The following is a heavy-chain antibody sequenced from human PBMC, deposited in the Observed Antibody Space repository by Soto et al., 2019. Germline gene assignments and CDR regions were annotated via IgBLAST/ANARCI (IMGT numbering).Heavy chain of an antibody. D-gene: IGHD1-26*01. J-gene: IGHJ6*02. CDR1: GFTFSSYG. CDR2: IWYDGSNK. V-gene: IGHV3-33*01. Sequence: QVQLVESGGGVVQPGRSLRLSCAASGFTFSSYGMHWVRQAPGKGLEWVAVIWYDGSNKYYADSVKGRFTISRDNSKNTLYLQMNSLRAEDTAVYYCARDPGKGYYYYYYYGMDVWGQGTTVTVSS. CDR3: ARDPGKGYYYYYYYGMDV.